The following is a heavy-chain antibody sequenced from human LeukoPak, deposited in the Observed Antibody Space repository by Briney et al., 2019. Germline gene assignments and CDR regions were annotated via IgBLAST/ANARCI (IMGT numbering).Heavy chain of an antibody. CDR3: AKDHSADGWPTFEY. CDR2: ITKYDGRV. Sequence: GGALRLSCAVSGFGVHTFAMSWVRQAPGKGLEWLSSITKYDGRVYYADSVRGRFTISRDSSQNELYLQMNSLRADDSAIYYCAKDHSADGWPTFEYWGRGTLVTVSS. V-gene: IGHV3-23*01. CDR1: GFGVHTFA. D-gene: IGHD5-24*01. J-gene: IGHJ4*02.